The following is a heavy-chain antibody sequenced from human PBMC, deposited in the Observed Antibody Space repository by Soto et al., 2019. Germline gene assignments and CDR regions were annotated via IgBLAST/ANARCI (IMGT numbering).Heavy chain of an antibody. D-gene: IGHD2-8*01. CDR1: GFTISDAW. J-gene: IGHJ4*02. V-gene: IGHV3-15*01. CDR3: VSWVSAHFDY. Sequence: GGSLRLSCAVSGFTISDAWMSWVRQAPGKGLEWVGHIKSKSDGGTIDHAAPVKGRFTISRDNSRNTVDLQMHSLRAEDTALYYCVSWVSAHFDYWGQGILVTVSS. CDR2: IKSKSDGGTI.